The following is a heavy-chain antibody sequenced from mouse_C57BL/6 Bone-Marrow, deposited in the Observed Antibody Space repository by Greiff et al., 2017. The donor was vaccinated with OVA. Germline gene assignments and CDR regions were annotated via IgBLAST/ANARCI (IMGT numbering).Heavy chain of an antibody. CDR3: ARGDLGRDFDY. Sequence: EVKLQESGPGLVKPSQSLSLTCSVTGYSITSGYYWNWIRQFPGNKLEWMGYISYDGSNNYNPSLKNRISITRDTSKNQFFLKLNSVTTEDTATYYCARGDLGRDFDYWGQGTTLTVSS. CDR2: ISYDGSN. V-gene: IGHV3-6*01. CDR1: GYSITSGYY. J-gene: IGHJ2*01. D-gene: IGHD4-1*01.